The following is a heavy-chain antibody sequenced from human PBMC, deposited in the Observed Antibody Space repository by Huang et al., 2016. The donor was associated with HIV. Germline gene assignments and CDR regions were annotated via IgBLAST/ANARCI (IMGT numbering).Heavy chain of an antibody. CDR1: GGTFSSYG. D-gene: IGHD6-13*01. Sequence: QVKLVQSGAEVKKPGSSVKVSCKASGGTFSSYGISWVRQAPGQGLEWMGGILPIFGTAKYEQKVQDRVTITADESTSTTYMEVSSRRSEDTAVYYCARAPIAGGGRDFDEGAEYDYWGQGTLVTVSS. CDR2: ILPIFGTA. V-gene: IGHV1-69*01. J-gene: IGHJ4*02. CDR3: ARAPIAGGGRDFDEGAEYDY.